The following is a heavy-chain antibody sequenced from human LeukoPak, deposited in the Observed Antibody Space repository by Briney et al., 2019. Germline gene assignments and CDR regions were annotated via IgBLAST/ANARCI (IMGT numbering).Heavy chain of an antibody. CDR2: ISGSGGST. D-gene: IGHD6-19*01. Sequence: GGSLRLSCAASGFTFRSYAMSWVRQAPGKGLEWVSAISGSGGSTYYADSVKGRFTISRDNSKNTLYLQMNSLRAEDTAVYYCAVKEGIAVAGTIDYWGQGTLVTVSS. V-gene: IGHV3-23*01. CDR3: AVKEGIAVAGTIDY. CDR1: GFTFRSYA. J-gene: IGHJ4*02.